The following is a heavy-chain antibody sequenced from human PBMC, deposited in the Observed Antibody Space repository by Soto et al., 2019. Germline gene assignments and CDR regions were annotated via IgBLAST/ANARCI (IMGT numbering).Heavy chain of an antibody. CDR1: GGSFSGYY. Sequence: KPSETLSLTCAVYGGSFSGYYWSWIRQPPGKGLEWIGEINHSGSTNYNPSLKSRVTISVDTSKNQFSLKLSSVTAADTAVYYCSAYYYYGMDVWGQGTTVTVSS. CDR3: SAYYYYGMDV. V-gene: IGHV4-34*01. CDR2: INHSGST. J-gene: IGHJ6*02.